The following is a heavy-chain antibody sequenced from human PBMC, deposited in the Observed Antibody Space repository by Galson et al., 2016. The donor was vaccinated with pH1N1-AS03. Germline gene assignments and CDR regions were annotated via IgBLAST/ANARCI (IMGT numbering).Heavy chain of an antibody. CDR2: IYGDGSRT. Sequence: SLRLSCAASGFTFSAHWMHWVRQAPGKGLMRVSRIYGDGSRTSYADSVKGRFTISRDNAKNTLYLQMNTLTVEDTAVYYCAQNYYDSSGSDYWGQGTLVTVSS. V-gene: IGHV3-74*01. J-gene: IGHJ4*02. CDR1: GFTFSAHW. CDR3: AQNYYDSSGSDY. D-gene: IGHD3-22*01.